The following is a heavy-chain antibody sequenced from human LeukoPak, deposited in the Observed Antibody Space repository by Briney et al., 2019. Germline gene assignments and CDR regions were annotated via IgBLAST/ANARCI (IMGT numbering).Heavy chain of an antibody. CDR1: GFIFNNYA. CDR2: ISWNSGSI. CDR3: AKDNRRHYTSGPNPDSLH. J-gene: IGHJ4*02. V-gene: IGHV3-9*01. Sequence: PGGSQRLSCAVAGFIFNNYAMHWVRQPPGKGLEWVSGISWNSGSIDYADSVKGRFTISRDNAKNSLYLQMNSLRVEDTAFYYCAKDNRRHYTSGPNPDSLHWGQGALVTVSS. D-gene: IGHD6-19*01.